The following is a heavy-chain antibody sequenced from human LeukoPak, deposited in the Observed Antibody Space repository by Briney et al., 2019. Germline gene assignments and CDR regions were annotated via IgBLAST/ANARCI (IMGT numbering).Heavy chain of an antibody. Sequence: GGSLRLSCAASGFTFITYWMSWVRQAPGKGPEWVSSISSSSSYIYYADSVKGRFTISRDNAKNSLYLQMNSLRAEDTAVYYCASGVGYYRIDYWGQGTLVTVSS. CDR1: GFTFITYW. CDR3: ASGVGYYRIDY. CDR2: ISSSSSYI. V-gene: IGHV3-21*01. J-gene: IGHJ4*02. D-gene: IGHD3-3*01.